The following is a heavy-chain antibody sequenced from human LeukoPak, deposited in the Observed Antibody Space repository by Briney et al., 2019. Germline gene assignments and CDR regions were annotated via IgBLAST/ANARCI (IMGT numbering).Heavy chain of an antibody. V-gene: IGHV4-59*01. CDR2: IYYSGSI. Sequence: SSETLSLTCTVSGGSISSYYWSWIRQPPEKGLEWIGYIYYSGSINYNPSLKSRVSISLDTSKNQFSLKLTSVTAADTAVYYCAGGSIVGATTPFDYWGQGTLVTVSS. CDR3: AGGSIVGATTPFDY. CDR1: GGSISSYY. D-gene: IGHD1-26*01. J-gene: IGHJ4*02.